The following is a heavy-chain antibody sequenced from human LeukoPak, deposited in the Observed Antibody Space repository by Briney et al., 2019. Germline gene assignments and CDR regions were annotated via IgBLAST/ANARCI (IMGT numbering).Heavy chain of an antibody. J-gene: IGHJ4*02. CDR1: GFTFSTYS. CDR2: ISSTSSTI. V-gene: IGHV3-48*02. Sequence: GGSLRLSCAASGFTFSTYSMDWVRQAPGKGLELVSYISSTSSTIYYADSVKGRFTISRDNAKNSLYLQMNSLRDEDTAVYYCARDRKGLQPNFDYWGQGALVTVSS. CDR3: ARDRKGLQPNFDY. D-gene: IGHD5-24*01.